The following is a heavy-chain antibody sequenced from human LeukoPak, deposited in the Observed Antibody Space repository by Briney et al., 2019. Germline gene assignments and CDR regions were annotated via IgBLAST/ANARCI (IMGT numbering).Heavy chain of an antibody. D-gene: IGHD6-13*01. CDR1: GGTFSSYA. J-gene: IGHJ6*02. Sequence: ASVKVSCKASGGTFSSYAISWVRQAPGQGLEWMGWINTNTGNPTYAQGFTGRFVLSLDTSVSTAYLQISSLKAEDTAVYYCARRGYSSSWYGGIPLGMDVWGQGTTVTVSS. CDR2: INTNTGNP. V-gene: IGHV7-4-1*02. CDR3: ARRGYSSSWYGGIPLGMDV.